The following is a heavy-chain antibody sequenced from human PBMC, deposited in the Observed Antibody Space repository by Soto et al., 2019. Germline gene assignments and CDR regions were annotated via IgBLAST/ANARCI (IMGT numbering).Heavy chain of an antibody. D-gene: IGHD5-18*01. J-gene: IGHJ5*02. V-gene: IGHV1-18*01. CDR2: ISAYNGNT. CDR1: GYTFTSYG. CDR3: GRVRNSYGLGDWFDP. Sequence: QVPLVQSGAEVKKPGASVKVSCKASGYTFTSYGISWVRQAPGQGLVWMGWISAYNGNTNYAQKLQGRVPMTTGTSTSIGYMELRSLRSDDTAVYYCGRVRNSYGLGDWFDPWGQGTLVTVSS.